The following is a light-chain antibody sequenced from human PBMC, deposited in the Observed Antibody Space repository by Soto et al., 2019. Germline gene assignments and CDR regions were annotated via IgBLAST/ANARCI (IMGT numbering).Light chain of an antibody. Sequence: DIQMTQSPSTLSASVGDRVTITCRASQSISSWLAWYQQKPGKAPKLLIYKASSLESGVPSRFSGSGSGTDFTLIISSLPPDYFATYYCQQYSSYSTFGQGTKVEIK. V-gene: IGKV1-5*03. J-gene: IGKJ1*01. CDR1: QSISSW. CDR3: QQYSSYST. CDR2: KAS.